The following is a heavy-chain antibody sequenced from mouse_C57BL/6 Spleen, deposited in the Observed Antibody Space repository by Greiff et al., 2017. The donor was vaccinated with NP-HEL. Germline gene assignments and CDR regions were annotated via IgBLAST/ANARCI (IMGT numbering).Heavy chain of an antibody. Sequence: DVKLVESGPGLVKPSQSLSLTCSVTGYSITSGYYWNWIRQFPGNKLEWMGYISYDGSNNYNPSLKNRISITRDTSKNQFFLKLNSVTTEDTATYYCAREETYDSSFAYWGQGTLVTVSA. J-gene: IGHJ3*01. CDR1: GYSITSGYY. CDR2: ISYDGSN. D-gene: IGHD2-4*01. CDR3: AREETYDSSFAY. V-gene: IGHV3-6*01.